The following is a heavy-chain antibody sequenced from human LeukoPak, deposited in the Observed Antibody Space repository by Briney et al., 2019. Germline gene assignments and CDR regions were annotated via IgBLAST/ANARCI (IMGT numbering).Heavy chain of an antibody. CDR3: ASRGYCSSTSCYIFDY. Sequence: PGGSLRLSCAASGFTVSSNYMSWVRQAPGKRLEWVSVIYSGGSTYYADSVKGRFTISRDNSKNTLYLQMNSLRAEDTAVYYCASRGYCSSTSCYIFDYWGQGTLVTVSS. D-gene: IGHD2-2*01. CDR1: GFTVSSNY. V-gene: IGHV3-66*02. CDR2: IYSGGST. J-gene: IGHJ4*02.